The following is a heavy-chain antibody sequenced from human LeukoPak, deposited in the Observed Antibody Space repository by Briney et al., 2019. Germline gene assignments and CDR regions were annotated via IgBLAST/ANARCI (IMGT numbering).Heavy chain of an antibody. V-gene: IGHV3-74*01. CDR1: GFTFSSYW. CDR2: INSDGSST. J-gene: IGHJ4*02. CDR3: ANSNDYGDLSLEY. Sequence: GGSLRLSCAASGFTFSSYWMHWVRQAPGKGLVWVSRINSDGSSTSYADSVKGRFTISRDNAKNTLYLQMNSLRAEDTAVYYCANSNDYGDLSLEYWGQGTLVTVSS. D-gene: IGHD4-17*01.